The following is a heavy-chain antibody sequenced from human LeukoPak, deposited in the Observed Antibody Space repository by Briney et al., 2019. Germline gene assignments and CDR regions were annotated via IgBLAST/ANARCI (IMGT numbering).Heavy chain of an antibody. V-gene: IGHV4-38-2*01. D-gene: IGHD3-9*01. Sequence: PSETLSLTCAVSGYSISSGYYWGWIRQPPGKGLECIGSIYHSGSTYYNPSLKSRVTISVDTSKDQFSLKLSSVTAAETAVYYCARHGSPELRYFDWLIYTGDYWGQGTLVTVSS. CDR1: GYSISSGYY. CDR3: ARHGSPELRYFDWLIYTGDY. J-gene: IGHJ4*02. CDR2: IYHSGST.